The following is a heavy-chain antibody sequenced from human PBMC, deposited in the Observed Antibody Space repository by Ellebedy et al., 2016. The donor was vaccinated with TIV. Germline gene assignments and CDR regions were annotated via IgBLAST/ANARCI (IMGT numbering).Heavy chain of an antibody. V-gene: IGHV4-59*01. CDR3: ARVSRYFEY. CDR1: GASISGYY. Sequence: MPSETLSLTCNVSGASISGYYWGWIRQPPGKTLEWIGYIYYSGSTNYNPSLKSRVTISVDTSKNQFSLNLSSVTAADTAVYYCARVSRYFEYWGQGTLVTVSS. J-gene: IGHJ4*02. CDR2: IYYSGST.